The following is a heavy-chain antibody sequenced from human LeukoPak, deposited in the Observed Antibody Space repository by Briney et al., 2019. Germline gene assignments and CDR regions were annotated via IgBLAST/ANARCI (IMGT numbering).Heavy chain of an antibody. CDR3: ARSTRVGATTHRSDYFDY. D-gene: IGHD1-26*01. J-gene: IGHJ4*02. CDR2: ISSSGSTI. V-gene: IGHV3-11*04. CDR1: GFTFSDYY. Sequence: GGSLRLSCAASGFTFSDYYMSWIRQAPGKGLEWVSYISSSGSTIYYADSVKGRFTISRDNAKNSLYLQMNSLRAEDTAVYYCARSTRVGATTHRSDYFDYWGQGTLVTVSS.